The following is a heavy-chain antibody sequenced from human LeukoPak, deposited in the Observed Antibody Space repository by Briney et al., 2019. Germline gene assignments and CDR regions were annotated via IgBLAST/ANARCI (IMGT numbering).Heavy chain of an antibody. D-gene: IGHD6-19*01. Sequence: PGGSLRLSCAASGFTFNNYAMSWVRQAPWKGLEWVSAISGSDGSTYYADSVKGRFTISRDNSKNTLYLQMNSLRAEDTAVYYCAKEWLGSSGWSSNFDYWGQGTLVTVSS. CDR2: ISGSDGST. CDR1: GFTFNNYA. J-gene: IGHJ4*02. V-gene: IGHV3-23*01. CDR3: AKEWLGSSGWSSNFDY.